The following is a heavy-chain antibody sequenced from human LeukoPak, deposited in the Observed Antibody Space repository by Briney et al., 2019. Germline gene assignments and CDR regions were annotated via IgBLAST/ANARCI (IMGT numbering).Heavy chain of an antibody. J-gene: IGHJ4*02. D-gene: IGHD3-10*01. CDR1: GYTFSTSW. CDR2: IYPGDSDT. Sequence: GESLKISCQASGYTFSTSWIGWVRRMPGKGLEWMGIIYPGDSDTRYSPSFQGQVTISADKSISTAYLQWSSLKASDTAMYYCAFLWFGELPTYWGQGTLVTVSS. V-gene: IGHV5-51*01. CDR3: AFLWFGELPTY.